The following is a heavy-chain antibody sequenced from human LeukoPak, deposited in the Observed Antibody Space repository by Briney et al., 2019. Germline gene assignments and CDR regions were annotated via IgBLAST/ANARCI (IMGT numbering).Heavy chain of an antibody. J-gene: IGHJ4*02. CDR1: KFAFSSYA. D-gene: IGHD5-18*01. Sequence: GGSLRLSCAASKFAFSSYAMSWVRQAPGKGLEWVSAISGGGGNTYYADSVKGRFTISRDNSENIVYLQMNNLRVEDTAVYYCAGRPTGYSSGYIHWGQGTLVTVSS. V-gene: IGHV3-23*01. CDR2: ISGGGGNT. CDR3: AGRPTGYSSGYIH.